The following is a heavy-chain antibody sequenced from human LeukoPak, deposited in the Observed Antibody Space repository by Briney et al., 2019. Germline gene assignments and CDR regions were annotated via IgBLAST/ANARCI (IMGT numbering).Heavy chain of an antibody. CDR1: GFTVSSNY. V-gene: IGHV3-53*04. D-gene: IGHD3-9*01. J-gene: IGHJ4*02. CDR2: IYSGGST. CDR3: ARAQINYDILTGYHYYFDY. Sequence: PGGSLRLSCAASGFTVSSNYMSWVRQAPGKGLEGVSVIYSGGSTYYADSVKGRFTISRHNSKNTLYLQMNSLRAEDTAVYYCARAQINYDILTGYHYYFDYWGQGTLVTVPS.